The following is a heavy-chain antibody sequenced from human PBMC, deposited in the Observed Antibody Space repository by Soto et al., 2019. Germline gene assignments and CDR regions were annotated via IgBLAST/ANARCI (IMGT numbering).Heavy chain of an antibody. D-gene: IGHD6-19*01. V-gene: IGHV3-21*01. CDR1: GFTFGSYS. CDR3: ARDWGSGWHYGMDV. Sequence: PGGSLRLSCAASGFTFGSYSMNWVRQAPGKGLEWDSSISSSSSYRYYADSVKGRFTISRDNAKNSMYLQMNSLRAEDTAVYYCARDWGSGWHYGMDVWGQGTTVTVSS. J-gene: IGHJ6*02. CDR2: ISSSSSYR.